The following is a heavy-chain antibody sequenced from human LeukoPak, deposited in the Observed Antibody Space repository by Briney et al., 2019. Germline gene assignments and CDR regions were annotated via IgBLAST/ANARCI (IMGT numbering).Heavy chain of an antibody. CDR2: ISGDGGST. V-gene: IGHV3-43*02. CDR1: GFTFDDYA. CDR3: AKGQGYYFHY. Sequence: GGSLRLSCAASGFTFDDYAMHWVRQAPGKGLEWVPLISGDGGSTYYADSVKGRFTISRDNSKSSLYLQMNSLRTEDTALYYCAKGQGYYFHYWGQGTLVTVSS. J-gene: IGHJ4*02.